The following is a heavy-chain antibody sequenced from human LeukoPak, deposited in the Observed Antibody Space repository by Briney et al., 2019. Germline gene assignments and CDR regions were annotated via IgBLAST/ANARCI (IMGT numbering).Heavy chain of an antibody. Sequence: GGSLRLSCAASGFTFSSYEMNWVRQAPGKGLEWVSYISSSGTTIYYAASVEGRFTISRDNAKNSLYLQMNSLRAEDTAVYYCARGYGSGSSHIDYWGQGTLVTVSS. D-gene: IGHD3-10*01. V-gene: IGHV3-48*03. CDR1: GFTFSSYE. CDR2: ISSSGTTI. CDR3: ARGYGSGSSHIDY. J-gene: IGHJ4*02.